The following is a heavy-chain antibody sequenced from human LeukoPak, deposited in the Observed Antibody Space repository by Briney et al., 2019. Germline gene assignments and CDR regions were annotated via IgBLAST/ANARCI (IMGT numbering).Heavy chain of an antibody. J-gene: IGHJ4*02. CDR3: ARHLYSGYDRVFDY. CDR1: GGSISGSY. D-gene: IGHD5-12*01. V-gene: IGHV4-59*08. Sequence: SETLSLTCTVSGGSISGSYWTWIRKPPGKGLEWIGYVYYNGITNYNPSLKSRVTISVDTSKSQFSLKLSFVTAADTAVYFCARHLYSGYDRVFDYWGQGSLVTVSS. CDR2: VYYNGIT.